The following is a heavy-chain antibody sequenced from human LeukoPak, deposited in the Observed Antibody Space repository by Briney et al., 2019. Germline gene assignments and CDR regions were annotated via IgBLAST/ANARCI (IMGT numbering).Heavy chain of an antibody. D-gene: IGHD3-16*01. Sequence: GGSLRLSCTASGFTFGDYAMSWFRQAPGKGLEWVGFIRSKAYGGTTEYAASVKGRFTISRDDSKSVAYLQMNSLKTEDTAVYYCTRDAGGLGEYYYMDVWGKGTTVTVSS. CDR2: IRSKAYGGTT. V-gene: IGHV3-49*03. J-gene: IGHJ6*03. CDR3: TRDAGGLGEYYYMDV. CDR1: GFTFGDYA.